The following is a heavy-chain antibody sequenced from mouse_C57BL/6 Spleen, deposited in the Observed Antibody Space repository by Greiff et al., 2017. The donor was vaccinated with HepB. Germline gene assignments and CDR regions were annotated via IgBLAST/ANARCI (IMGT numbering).Heavy chain of an antibody. Sequence: VQLQQPGAELVKPGASVKLSCKASGYTFTSYWMHWVKQRPGQGLEWIGMIHPNSGSTNYNEKFKSKATLTVDKSSSTAYMQLSSLTSEDSAVYYCARSYGNYLPYFDYWGQGTTLTVSS. J-gene: IGHJ2*01. D-gene: IGHD2-1*01. CDR3: ARSYGNYLPYFDY. CDR1: GYTFTSYW. CDR2: IHPNSGST. V-gene: IGHV1-64*01.